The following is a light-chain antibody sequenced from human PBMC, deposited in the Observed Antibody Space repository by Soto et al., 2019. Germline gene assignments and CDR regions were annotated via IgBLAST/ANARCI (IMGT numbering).Light chain of an antibody. Sequence: QSVLTQPPSASGTPGQRVTISCSGSSSNLGSNYVYSYQQLPGTTANILINSNIQRPSGVPDRFSGSKSGTSASLAISGLRSEEEDDYYCAAWDDSLSGVVFGGGTKLTVL. CDR2: SNI. J-gene: IGLJ2*01. CDR3: AAWDDSLSGVV. V-gene: IGLV1-47*02. CDR1: SSNLGSNY.